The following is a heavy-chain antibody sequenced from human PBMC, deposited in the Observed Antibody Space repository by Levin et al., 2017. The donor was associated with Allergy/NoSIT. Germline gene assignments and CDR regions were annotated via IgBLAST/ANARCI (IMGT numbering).Heavy chain of an antibody. CDR1: GFTFSSYA. Sequence: PGGSLRLSCAASGFTFSSYAMSWVRQAPGKGLEWVSAISGSGGSTYYADSVKGRFTISRDNSKNTLYLQMNSLRAEDTAVYYCAKARTGYSSSWEGGVDYWGQGTLVTVSS. D-gene: IGHD6-13*01. CDR2: ISGSGGST. J-gene: IGHJ4*02. CDR3: AKARTGYSSSWEGGVDY. V-gene: IGHV3-23*01.